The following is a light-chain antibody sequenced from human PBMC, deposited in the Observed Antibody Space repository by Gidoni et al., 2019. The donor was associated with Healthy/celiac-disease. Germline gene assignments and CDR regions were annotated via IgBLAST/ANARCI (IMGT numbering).Light chain of an antibody. CDR3: QSYDSSNLWV. Sequence: NFLLTQPNSVSESPGKRVTINFTGSSGSIASNYLQWYQQRPGSAPTTVIYEDNQRPPGVPDRFSGSIDSSSNSASLTISGLKTEDEADYYCQSYDSSNLWVFGGGTKLTVL. CDR1: SGSIASNY. V-gene: IGLV6-57*02. CDR2: EDN. J-gene: IGLJ3*02.